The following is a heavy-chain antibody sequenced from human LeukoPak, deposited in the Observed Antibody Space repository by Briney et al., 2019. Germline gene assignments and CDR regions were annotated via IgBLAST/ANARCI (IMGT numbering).Heavy chain of an antibody. D-gene: IGHD5-12*01. CDR1: GGSISSSSYY. Sequence: PSETLSLTCTVSGGSISSSSYYWGWIRQPPGKGLEWIGSIYYSGSTYYNPSLKSRVTISVDTSKNQFSLKLSSVTAADTAVYYCVTRYIVATPLDYWGQGTLVTVSS. V-gene: IGHV4-39*01. CDR2: IYYSGST. J-gene: IGHJ4*02. CDR3: VTRYIVATPLDY.